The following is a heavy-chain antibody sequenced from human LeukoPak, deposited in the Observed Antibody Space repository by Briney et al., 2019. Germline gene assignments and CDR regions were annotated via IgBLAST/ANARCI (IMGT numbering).Heavy chain of an antibody. Sequence: PSETLSLTCTVSGGSISSYYWSWIRQPAGKGLEWIGRIYTSGSTNYNPSLKSRVTMSVDTSKNQFSLKLSSVTAADTAVYCCARLNTAMVMYYFDYWGQGTLVTVSS. CDR2: IYTSGST. J-gene: IGHJ4*02. D-gene: IGHD5-18*01. V-gene: IGHV4-4*07. CDR3: ARLNTAMVMYYFDY. CDR1: GGSISSYY.